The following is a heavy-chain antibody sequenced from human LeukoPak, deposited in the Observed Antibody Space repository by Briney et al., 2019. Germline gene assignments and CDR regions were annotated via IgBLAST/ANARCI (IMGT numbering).Heavy chain of an antibody. CDR3: ASLSGSYAVPSPFDY. V-gene: IGHV3-48*03. J-gene: IGHJ4*02. CDR1: GFTFSSYE. D-gene: IGHD1-26*01. Sequence: GGSLRLSCAASGFTFSSYEMNWVRQAPGKGLEWVSYISSSGSTIYYADSVKGRFTISRDNAKNSLYLQMNSLRAEDTAVYYCASLSGSYAVPSPFDYWGQGTLVTVSS. CDR2: ISSSGSTI.